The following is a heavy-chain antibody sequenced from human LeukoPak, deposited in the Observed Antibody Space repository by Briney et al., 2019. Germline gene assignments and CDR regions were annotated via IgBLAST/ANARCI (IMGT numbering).Heavy chain of an antibody. CDR2: INSDGSRT. CDR1: GFTFSTYW. CDR3: AKQSEVWETAYYFDY. Sequence: GGSLRLSCAVSGFTFSTYWMHWVRQPPGKGLVWVSRINSDGSRTNYADSVKGRFTISRDNAKNTLYLQMNSLRAEDTAVYYCAKQSEVWETAYYFDYWGQGTLVTVSS. D-gene: IGHD1-26*01. J-gene: IGHJ4*02. V-gene: IGHV3-74*01.